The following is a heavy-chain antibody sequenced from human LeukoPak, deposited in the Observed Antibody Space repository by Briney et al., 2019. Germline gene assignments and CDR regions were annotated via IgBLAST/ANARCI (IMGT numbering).Heavy chain of an antibody. J-gene: IGHJ6*02. V-gene: IGHV5-51*01. CDR3: ARQRRSIAARDYYYGMDV. Sequence: GESLKISCKGSGYSFTSCWIGWVRQMPGKGLEWMGIIYPGDSDTRYSPSFQGQVTISADKSISTAYLQWSSLKASDTAMYYRARQRRSIAARDYYYGMDVWGQGTTVTVSS. CDR1: GYSFTSCW. D-gene: IGHD6-6*01. CDR2: IYPGDSDT.